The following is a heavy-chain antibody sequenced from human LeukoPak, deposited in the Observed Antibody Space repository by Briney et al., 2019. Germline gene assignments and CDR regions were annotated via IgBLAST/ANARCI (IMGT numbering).Heavy chain of an antibody. Sequence: ASVKVSCKASGYTFTSYDINWVRQATGQGLEWMGWMNRNSGNTGYAQKFQGRVTMTRNTSISTAYMELSRLRSDDTAVYYCARDIGYCSSTSCYGRYYFDYWGQGTLVTVSS. J-gene: IGHJ4*02. V-gene: IGHV1-8*01. D-gene: IGHD2-2*01. CDR2: MNRNSGNT. CDR3: ARDIGYCSSTSCYGRYYFDY. CDR1: GYTFTSYD.